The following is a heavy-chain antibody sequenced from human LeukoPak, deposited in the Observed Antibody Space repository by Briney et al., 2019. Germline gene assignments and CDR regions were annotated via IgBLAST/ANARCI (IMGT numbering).Heavy chain of an antibody. J-gene: IGHJ3*02. CDR1: GGSISDYH. CDR2: IYYSGNS. V-gene: IGHV4-59*01. Sequence: SETLSLTCTVSGGSISDYHWTWIRQPPGKGLEWIGYIYYSGNSNYNPSLKSRVTISVDTSKNQFSLKLSSVTAADTAVYYCARVGTYAFDIWGQGTMVTVSS. CDR3: ARVGTYAFDI.